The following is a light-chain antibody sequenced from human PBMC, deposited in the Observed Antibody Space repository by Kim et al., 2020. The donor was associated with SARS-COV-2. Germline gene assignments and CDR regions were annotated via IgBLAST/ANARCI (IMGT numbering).Light chain of an antibody. CDR1: SSDVGSYNY. CDR3: SSYAGSNNLV. V-gene: IGLV2-8*01. J-gene: IGLJ3*02. CDR2: EVS. Sequence: GQSVTISCTGTSSDVGSYNYVSWYQQHPGKAPKVMIYEVSKRPSGVPDRFSGSKSGNTASLTVSGLQAEDEADYYCSSYAGSNNLVFGGGTQLTVL.